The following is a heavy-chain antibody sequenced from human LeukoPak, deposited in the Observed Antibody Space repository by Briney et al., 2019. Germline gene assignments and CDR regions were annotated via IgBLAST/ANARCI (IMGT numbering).Heavy chain of an antibody. CDR1: GGSISSSNW. D-gene: IGHD5-12*01. V-gene: IGHV4-4*02. CDR3: VRDRNSNLRLGF. CDR2: ILHSGDA. J-gene: IGHJ4*02. Sequence: TSETLSLTCDVSGGSISSSNWWSWVRQSPEKGLEWIGQILHSGDANYSPSFKSRVTISVDKSKNQFYLRLTSLTAADTATYYCVRDRNSNLRLGFWGPGTLVTVSS.